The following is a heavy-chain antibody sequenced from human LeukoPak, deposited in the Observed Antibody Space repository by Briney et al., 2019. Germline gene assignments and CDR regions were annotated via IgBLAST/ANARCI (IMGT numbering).Heavy chain of an antibody. CDR1: GFTFSNAW. V-gene: IGHV3-15*01. CDR3: TLFWSGYYRVSRPSTRIDY. CDR2: IKSKTDGGTT. J-gene: IGHJ4*02. Sequence: GGSLRLSCAASGFTFSNAWMSWVRQAPGKGLEWVGRIKSKTDGGTTDYAAPVKGRFTISRDDSKNTLYLQMNSLKTEDTAVYYCTLFWSGYYRVSRPSTRIDYWGQGTLVTVSS. D-gene: IGHD3-3*01.